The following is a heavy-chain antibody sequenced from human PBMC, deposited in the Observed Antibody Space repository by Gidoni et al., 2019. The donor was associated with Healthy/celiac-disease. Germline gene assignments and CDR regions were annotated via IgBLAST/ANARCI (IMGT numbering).Heavy chain of an antibody. CDR2: ISGSGGST. J-gene: IGHJ3*02. D-gene: IGHD3-22*01. V-gene: IGHV3-23*01. CDR1: GFTFSSYA. Sequence: EVQLLESGGGLVQPGGSLRLSCAASGFTFSSYAMSWVRQAPGNGLEWVSAISGSGGSTYYADSVKGRFTISRDNSKNTLYLQMHSLRAEDTAVYYCATDDYDSSGYWTPTDAFDIWCQGTMVPVSS. CDR3: ATDDYDSSGYWTPTDAFDI.